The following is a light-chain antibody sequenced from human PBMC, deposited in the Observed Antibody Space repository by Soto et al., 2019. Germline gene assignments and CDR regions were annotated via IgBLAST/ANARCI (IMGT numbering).Light chain of an antibody. CDR1: QSINRW. V-gene: IGKV1-5*01. CDR2: DAS. CDR3: HQSVIYWR. J-gene: IGKJ1*01. Sequence: MQMTHYPSXXSASIGYTVTITFRASQSINRWLAWYQQKPGEAPKLLIYDASSLESGVPSRFSGTGSGTEFTLIIRSLQPDDFPTYYCHQSVIYWRFGQGANVDTK.